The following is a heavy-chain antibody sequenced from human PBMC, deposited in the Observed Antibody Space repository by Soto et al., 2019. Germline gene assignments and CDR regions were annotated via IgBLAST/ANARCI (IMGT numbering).Heavy chain of an antibody. CDR1: GGSISNGDYY. Sequence: SETLSLTCTVSGGSISNGDYYWSWIRQPPGKGLEWIGYIYYSGSTYYNPSLKSRVTISVDTSKNQFSLKLSSVTAADTAVYYCARGGAYCGGDCYLHYYYGMDVWGQGTTVTVSS. CDR3: ARGGAYCGGDCYLHYYYGMDV. J-gene: IGHJ6*02. V-gene: IGHV4-30-4*01. CDR2: IYYSGST. D-gene: IGHD2-21*02.